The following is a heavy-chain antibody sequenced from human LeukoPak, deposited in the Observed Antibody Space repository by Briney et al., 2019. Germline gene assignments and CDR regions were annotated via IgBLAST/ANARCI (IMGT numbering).Heavy chain of an antibody. Sequence: GGSLRLSCVASGFTLRNTWMAWVRQAPGKGLEWVANINQDASTKHYVDSVKGRFTISRDNAKNSLYLQMNSLRAEDTAVYYCARDQSGNLDYWGQGTLVTLSA. CDR2: INQDASTK. J-gene: IGHJ4*02. CDR1: GFTLRNTW. V-gene: IGHV3-7*01. D-gene: IGHD1-26*01. CDR3: ARDQSGNLDY.